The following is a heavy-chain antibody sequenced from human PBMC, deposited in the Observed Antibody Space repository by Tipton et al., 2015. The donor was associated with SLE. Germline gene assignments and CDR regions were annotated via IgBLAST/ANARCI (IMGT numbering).Heavy chain of an antibody. V-gene: IGHV4-30-4*01. CDR3: VRDTKGLQRGFDL. Sequence: TLSLTCTVSSDSISSGESYWSWIRQHPGKGLEWVGYIYYTGPTDYSPSLKSRVTISVDTSKNQFSLSLRSLTAADTAVYYCVRDTKGLQRGFDLWGQVTLVTVSS. CDR2: IYYTGPT. J-gene: IGHJ5*02. CDR1: SDSISSGESY.